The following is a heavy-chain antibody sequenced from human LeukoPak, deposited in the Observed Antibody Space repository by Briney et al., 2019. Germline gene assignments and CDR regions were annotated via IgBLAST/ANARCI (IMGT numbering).Heavy chain of an antibody. D-gene: IGHD3-10*01. Sequence: PSETLSLTCTVSGGSISSYYWSWIRQPPGKGLEWIGYIYYSGSTYYNPSLKSRVTISVDTSKNQFSLKLSSVTAADTAVYYCARLNYYGSGSYYYNWFDPWGQGTLVTVSS. CDR1: GGSISSYY. J-gene: IGHJ5*02. V-gene: IGHV4-59*12. CDR2: IYYSGST. CDR3: ARLNYYGSGSYYYNWFDP.